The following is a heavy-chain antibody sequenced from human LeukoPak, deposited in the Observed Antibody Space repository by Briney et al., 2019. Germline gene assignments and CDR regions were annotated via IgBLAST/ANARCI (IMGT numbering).Heavy chain of an antibody. D-gene: IGHD3-10*01. V-gene: IGHV4-39*02. CDR1: GGSISSSSYY. CDR3: ARDYYYGSGSYVD. CDR2: IYYSGST. Sequence: PSETLSLTCTVSGGSISSSSYYWGWIRQPPGKGLEWIGSIYYSGSTYYNPSLKSRVIISVDTSKNQFSLKLSSVTAADTAVFYCARDYYYGSGSYVDWGQGTLVTVSS. J-gene: IGHJ4*02.